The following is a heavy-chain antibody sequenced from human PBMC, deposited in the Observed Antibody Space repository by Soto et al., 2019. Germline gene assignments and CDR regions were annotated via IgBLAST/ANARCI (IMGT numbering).Heavy chain of an antibody. Sequence: PSETLSLTCAVYGGSFSGYYWSWIRQPPGKGLEWIGEINHSGSTNYNPSLKSRVTISVDTSKNQFSLKLSSVTAADTAVYYCARAAGYCSSTSCSLVGDYYGMDVWGQGTTVTVSS. V-gene: IGHV4-34*01. J-gene: IGHJ6*02. CDR2: INHSGST. CDR3: ARAAGYCSSTSCSLVGDYYGMDV. CDR1: GGSFSGYY. D-gene: IGHD2-2*01.